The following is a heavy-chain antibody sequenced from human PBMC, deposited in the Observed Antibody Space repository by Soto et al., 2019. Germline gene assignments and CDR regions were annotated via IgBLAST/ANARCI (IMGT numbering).Heavy chain of an antibody. Sequence: PSETLSLTCTVSGGSISSYYWSWIRQPPGKGLEWIGYIYYSGSTNYNPSLKSRVTISVDTSKNQFSLKLSSVTAADTAVYYCARDQRRLTSSGGLWYYFDYWGQGTLVTVSS. V-gene: IGHV4-59*01. J-gene: IGHJ4*02. CDR2: IYYSGST. CDR1: GGSISSYY. D-gene: IGHD2-15*01. CDR3: ARDQRRLTSSGGLWYYFDY.